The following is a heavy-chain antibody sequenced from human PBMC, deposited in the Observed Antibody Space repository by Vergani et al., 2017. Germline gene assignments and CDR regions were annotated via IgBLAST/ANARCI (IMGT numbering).Heavy chain of an antibody. Sequence: QLQLPESGSGLVKPSQTLYLTCAVSGGSISSGGYSWSWIRQPPGKGLEWIGYIYHSGSTYYNPSLKSRVTISVDRSKNQFSLKLSSVTAADTAVYYCARDNGDLKHFDYWGQGTLVTVSS. J-gene: IGHJ4*02. CDR1: GGSISSGGYS. CDR3: ARDNGDLKHFDY. V-gene: IGHV4-30-2*01. D-gene: IGHD4-17*01. CDR2: IYHSGST.